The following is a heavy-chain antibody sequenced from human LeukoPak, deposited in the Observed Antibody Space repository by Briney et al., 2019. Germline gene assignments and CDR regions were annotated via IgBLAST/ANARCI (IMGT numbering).Heavy chain of an antibody. CDR3: AKDSWAVAANFDY. J-gene: IGHJ4*02. CDR2: ISGSGGST. CDR1: GFTFSSYA. V-gene: IGHV3-23*01. Sequence: GGSLRLSCAASGFTFSSYAMSWVRQAPGKGLEWVSAISGSGGSTYYADSVEGRFTISRDNSKNTLYPQMNSLRAEDTAVYYCAKDSWAVAANFDYWGQGTLVTVSS. D-gene: IGHD6-19*01.